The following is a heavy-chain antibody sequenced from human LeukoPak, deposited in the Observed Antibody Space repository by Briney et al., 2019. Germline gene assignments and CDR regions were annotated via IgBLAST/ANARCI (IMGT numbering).Heavy chain of an antibody. CDR3: ARVACSGGSCYHFDY. Sequence: SETLPLTCTVSGGSISTYYWTWIRQPAGKELEWIGRMYSSGITDYNPSLKSRVTMSVDMSKNQFSLKLSSVTAADTAVYYCARVACSGGSCYHFDYWGQGTLVTVSS. CDR2: MYSSGIT. J-gene: IGHJ4*02. V-gene: IGHV4-4*07. D-gene: IGHD2-15*01. CDR1: GGSISTYY.